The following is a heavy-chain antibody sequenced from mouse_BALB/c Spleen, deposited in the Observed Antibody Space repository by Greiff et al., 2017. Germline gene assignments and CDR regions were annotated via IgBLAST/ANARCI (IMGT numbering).Heavy chain of an antibody. CDR2: ISSGSSTI. CDR3: ARSQSITTVVATDY. CDR1: GFTFSSFG. J-gene: IGHJ2*01. D-gene: IGHD1-1*01. V-gene: IGHV5-17*02. Sequence: DVHLVESGGGLVQPGGSRKLSCAASGFTFSSFGMHWVRQAPEKGLEWVAYISSGSSTIYYADTVKGRFTISRDNPKNTLFLQMTSLRSEDTAMYYCARSQSITTVVATDYWGQGTTLTVSS.